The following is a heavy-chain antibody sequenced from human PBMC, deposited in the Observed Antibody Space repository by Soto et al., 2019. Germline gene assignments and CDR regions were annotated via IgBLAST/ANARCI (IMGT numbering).Heavy chain of an antibody. CDR1: GYTFTSYG. D-gene: IGHD4-17*01. J-gene: IGHJ4*02. CDR3: ARDLSYGDFDY. CDR2: ISAYNGNT. V-gene: IGHV1-18*01. Sequence: ASVKVSCKASGYTFTSYGISWVRQAPGQGLEWMGWISAYNGNTKYAQKLQGRVTMTTDTSTSTAYMELRSLRSDDAAVYYCARDLSYGDFDYWGQGTLVTVSS.